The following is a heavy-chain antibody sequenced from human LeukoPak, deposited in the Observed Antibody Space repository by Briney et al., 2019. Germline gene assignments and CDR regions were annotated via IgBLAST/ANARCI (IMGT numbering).Heavy chain of an antibody. CDR3: ARGVARSSKFHFSYYFDY. CDR1: GDSITGYY. CDR2: IYYTGNT. D-gene: IGHD6-6*01. Sequence: SETLSLTCTVSGDSITGYYWGWIRQPPGKGLEWIGNIYYTGNTYYNASLKSRVTISVDTSKNQFSLKVISMTAADTAVYYCARGVARSSKFHFSYYFDYWGQGTLVTVSS. J-gene: IGHJ4*02. V-gene: IGHV4-39*07.